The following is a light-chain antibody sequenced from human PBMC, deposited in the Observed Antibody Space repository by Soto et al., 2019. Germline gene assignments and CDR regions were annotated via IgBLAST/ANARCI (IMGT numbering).Light chain of an antibody. CDR3: SSYAGRKTV. CDR2: EVN. CDR1: SSDVGGYNY. J-gene: IGLJ1*01. Sequence: QSALTQPPSASGSPGQSVAISCTGTSSDVGGYNYVSWYQQHPGKAPKLMIYEVNKRPSGVPDRFSGSKSGNTASLTVSGLQAEDEDDYYCSSYAGRKTVVGTGTKLTVL. V-gene: IGLV2-8*01.